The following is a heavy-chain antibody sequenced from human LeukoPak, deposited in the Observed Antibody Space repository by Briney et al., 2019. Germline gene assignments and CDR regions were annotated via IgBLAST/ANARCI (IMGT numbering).Heavy chain of an antibody. D-gene: IGHD2-15*01. Sequence: ASVKVSCKASGGTFSSYAISWVRQAPGQGLEWMGWMNPNSGNTGYAQKFQGRVTMTRNTSISTAYMELSSLRSEDTAVYYCVGYCSGGSCRAFDYWGQGTLVTVSS. V-gene: IGHV1-8*02. CDR2: MNPNSGNT. J-gene: IGHJ4*02. CDR3: VGYCSGGSCRAFDY. CDR1: GGTFSSYA.